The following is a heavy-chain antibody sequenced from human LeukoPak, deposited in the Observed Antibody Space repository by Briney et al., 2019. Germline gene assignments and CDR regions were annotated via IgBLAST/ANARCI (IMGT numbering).Heavy chain of an antibody. V-gene: IGHV4-4*07. CDR3: ARVYGSGWYNWFDP. CDR2: IYTSGST. D-gene: IGHD6-19*01. Sequence: PSETLSLTCTVSGGSISSYYWSWIRQPAGKGLEWIGRIYTSGSTYYNPSLKSRVTMSVDTSKNQFSLKLSSVTAADTAVYYCARVYGSGWYNWFDPWGQGTLVTVSS. CDR1: GGSISSYY. J-gene: IGHJ5*02.